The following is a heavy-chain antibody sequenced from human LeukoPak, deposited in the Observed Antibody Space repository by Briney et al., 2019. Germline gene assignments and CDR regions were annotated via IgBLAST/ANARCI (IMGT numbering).Heavy chain of an antibody. Sequence: ASVKVSCKASGGTFSSYAISWVRQAPGQGLEWMGGIIPIFGTANYAQKFQGRVTITADESTSTAYLELSSLRSEDTAVYYCARGPMSSRAGYFDYWGQGTLVTVSS. CDR2: IIPIFGTA. CDR1: GGTFSSYA. CDR3: ARGPMSSRAGYFDY. D-gene: IGHD2-2*01. J-gene: IGHJ4*02. V-gene: IGHV1-69*13.